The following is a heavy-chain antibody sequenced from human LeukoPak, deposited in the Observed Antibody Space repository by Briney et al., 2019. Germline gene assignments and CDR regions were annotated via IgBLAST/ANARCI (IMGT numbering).Heavy chain of an antibody. V-gene: IGHV4-30-4*01. J-gene: IGHJ4*02. CDR1: GGSISSGDYY. CDR3: ARAWYNWKAFDY. CDR2: IYYSGST. D-gene: IGHD1-1*01. Sequence: PSETLSLTCTVSGGSISSGDYYWSWIGQPPGKGLEWIGHIYYSGSTDYNLSLKSRVTISVDTSKNQFSLKLSSVTAADTAVYYCARAWYNWKAFDYWGQGTLVTVSS.